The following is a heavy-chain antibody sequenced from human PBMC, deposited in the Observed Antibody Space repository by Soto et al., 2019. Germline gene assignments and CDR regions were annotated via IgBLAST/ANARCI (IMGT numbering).Heavy chain of an antibody. CDR3: ARAVRYFDWYTGNPKYYFDY. J-gene: IGHJ4*02. V-gene: IGHV4-34*01. CDR1: GGPLRGCH. CDR2: INHSGST. Sequence: TSESLSLTCAVYGGPLRGCHWCWIRLPPGKGLERIREINHSGSTNYNPSLKSRGIISVDTSKNQFSLKLSSVTAADTAVYYCARAVRYFDWYTGNPKYYFDYWGQGTLVTVS. D-gene: IGHD3-9*01.